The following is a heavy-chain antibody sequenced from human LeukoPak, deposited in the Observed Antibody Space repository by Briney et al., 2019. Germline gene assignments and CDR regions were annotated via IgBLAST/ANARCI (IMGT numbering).Heavy chain of an antibody. Sequence: GGFLRLSCAASGFTFSSYWMSWVRQAPGKGLEWVANIKQDGSEKYYVDSVKGRFTISRDNAKNSLYLQMNSLRAEDTAVYYCARAGYDFWSGYYAYPYYYGMDVWGQGTTVTVSS. CDR1: GFTFSSYW. CDR2: IKQDGSEK. J-gene: IGHJ6*02. D-gene: IGHD3-3*01. CDR3: ARAGYDFWSGYYAYPYYYGMDV. V-gene: IGHV3-7*01.